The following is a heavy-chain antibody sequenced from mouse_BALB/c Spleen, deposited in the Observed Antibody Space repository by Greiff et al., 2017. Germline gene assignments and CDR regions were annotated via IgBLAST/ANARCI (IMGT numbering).Heavy chain of an antibody. CDR2: ISYSGST. CDR3: ARNYYGSSYGYFDV. D-gene: IGHD1-1*01. J-gene: IGHJ1*01. CDR1: GYSITSDYA. V-gene: IGHV3-2*02. Sequence: EVKLVESGPGLVKPSQSLSLTCTVTGYSITSDYAWNWIRQFPGNKLEWMGYISYSGSTSYNPSLKSRISITRDTSKNQFFLQLNSVTTEDTATYYCARNYYGSSYGYFDVWGAGTTVTVSS.